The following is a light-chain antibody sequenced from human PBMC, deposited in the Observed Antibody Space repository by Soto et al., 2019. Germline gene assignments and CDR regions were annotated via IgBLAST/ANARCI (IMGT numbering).Light chain of an antibody. CDR3: QLYGISPN. Sequence: VLTQPPVTLSLSPGARVTLSCRASQFVSSTYLAWYQQRPGQAPRLLIYGASSRATGIPDRFSGSASGTDFTLTINRLEPEDFAVYYWQLYGISPNFGQGTRLEIK. CDR2: GAS. CDR1: QFVSSTY. J-gene: IGKJ5*01. V-gene: IGKV3-20*01.